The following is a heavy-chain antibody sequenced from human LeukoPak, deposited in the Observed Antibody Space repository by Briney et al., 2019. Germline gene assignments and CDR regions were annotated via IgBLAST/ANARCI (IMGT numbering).Heavy chain of an antibody. Sequence: GGSLRLSCAASGFTFSSYAMSWVRQAPGKGLEWVSAISGSGGSTYYADSVKGRFTISRDNSKNTLYLQMNSLRAEDTAVYYCAKDDGSGWYGGGFDPWGQGTLVTVSS. CDR3: AKDDGSGWYGGGFDP. CDR1: GFTFSSYA. J-gene: IGHJ5*02. V-gene: IGHV3-23*01. D-gene: IGHD6-19*01. CDR2: ISGSGGST.